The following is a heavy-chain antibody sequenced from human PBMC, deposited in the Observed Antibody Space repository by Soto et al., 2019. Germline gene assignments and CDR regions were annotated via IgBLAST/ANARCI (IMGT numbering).Heavy chain of an antibody. CDR2: ISSSGIT. D-gene: IGHD3-3*02. CDR1: GINFLTYA. CDR3: TKMGTSIWYMAYFDY. J-gene: IGHJ4*02. V-gene: IGHV3-23*01. Sequence: DVQLLESGGGLVQPGGSRRFSCAAPGINFLTYAMAWVRQAPGKGLEWVSVISSSGITYYADSVKGRFTISRDISNSTLFLQMNSLRVEDTAVYYCTKMGTSIWYMAYFDYWGRGSLVTVSS.